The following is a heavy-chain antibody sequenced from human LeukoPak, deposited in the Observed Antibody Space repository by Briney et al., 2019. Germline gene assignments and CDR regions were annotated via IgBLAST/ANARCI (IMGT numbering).Heavy chain of an antibody. CDR2: IYHSGST. D-gene: IGHD6-19*01. Sequence: SETLSLTCTVSGYSISRGYYWGWTRPPPGKGLDWIGSIYHSGSTYYNPSLKSRVTISVDTSKNLFSLKLSSVTAADTAVYYCATLYSSGWYVVDYWGQGTLVTVSS. J-gene: IGHJ4*02. CDR3: ATLYSSGWYVVDY. V-gene: IGHV4-38-2*02. CDR1: GYSISRGYY.